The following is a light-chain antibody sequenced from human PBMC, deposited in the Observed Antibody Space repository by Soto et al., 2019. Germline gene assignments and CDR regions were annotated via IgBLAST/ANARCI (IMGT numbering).Light chain of an antibody. V-gene: IGKV3-20*01. CDR1: QSVSSSY. Sequence: EIVLTQSPGTLSLSPGERATLSCRASQSVSSSYLAWYQQKPGQAPRLLIYGASSRAIGIPDRFSGSGSGTDFTLIISRLAPEDFEVYYCQQYGSSRAFGGGTKVEIK. CDR2: GAS. CDR3: QQYGSSRA. J-gene: IGKJ4*01.